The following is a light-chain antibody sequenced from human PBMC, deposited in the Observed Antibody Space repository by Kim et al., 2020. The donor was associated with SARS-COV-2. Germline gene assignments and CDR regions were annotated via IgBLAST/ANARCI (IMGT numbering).Light chain of an antibody. Sequence: ASTGDRVTITCRASQGISTYLAWYQQQPGKGPKLLIYDASTLQGGVPSRFSGSGSGTDFSLSISDLQSEDFATYYCQQYASFPQTFGGGTRVEIK. CDR3: QQYASFPQT. CDR1: QGISTY. CDR2: DAS. V-gene: IGKV1-8*01. J-gene: IGKJ4*01.